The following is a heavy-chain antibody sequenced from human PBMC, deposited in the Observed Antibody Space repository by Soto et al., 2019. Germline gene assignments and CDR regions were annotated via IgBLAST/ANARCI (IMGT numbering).Heavy chain of an antibody. J-gene: IGHJ2*01. CDR2: IGGGGGST. CDR1: GFTLSDYY. D-gene: IGHD3-9*01. CDR3: AKNDTYYDVLTGYYSSWYFDL. V-gene: IGHV3-23*01. Sequence: GGSLRLSCAASGFTLSDYYMSWIRQAPGKGLEWVSDIGGGGGSTYYADSVKGRFIISRDNSKNTLYLQMNSLRAEDTAVYYCAKNDTYYDVLTGYYSSWYFDLWGRGTLVTAPQ.